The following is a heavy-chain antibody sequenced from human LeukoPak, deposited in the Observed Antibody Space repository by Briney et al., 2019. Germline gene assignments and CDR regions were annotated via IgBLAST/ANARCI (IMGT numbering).Heavy chain of an antibody. CDR1: GGSISSSNW. CDR3: ARVGALAGNDAFDI. Sequence: PSGTLSLTCAVSGGSISSSNWWSWARQPPGKGLEWIGEIYHSGRANYKPSLKSRVTISVDKSKDQFSLKLSSVTAADTAVYYCARVGALAGNDAFDIWGQGTMVTVSS. V-gene: IGHV4-4*02. J-gene: IGHJ3*02. D-gene: IGHD6-19*01. CDR2: IYHSGRA.